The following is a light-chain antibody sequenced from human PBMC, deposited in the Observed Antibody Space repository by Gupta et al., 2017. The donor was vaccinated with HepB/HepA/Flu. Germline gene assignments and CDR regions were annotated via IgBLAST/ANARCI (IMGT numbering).Light chain of an antibody. CDR3: QEYSGSSWT. CDR2: KAS. Sequence: DIQMTQSPSTLSASVGDRVHITCRASQSISNWLAWYQQKPGKAPNLLIYKASNLESGVPSRFSGSGSGTEFTLTISSLQPDDFATYYCQEYSGSSWTFGQGTKVEIK. J-gene: IGKJ1*01. V-gene: IGKV1-5*03. CDR1: QSISNW.